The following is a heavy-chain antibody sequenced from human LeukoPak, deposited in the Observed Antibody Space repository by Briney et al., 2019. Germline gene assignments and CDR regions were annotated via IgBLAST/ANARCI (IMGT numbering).Heavy chain of an antibody. CDR3: AREAGTGIVGATTASFDY. Sequence: GASVKVSCKASGYTFTGYYMHWVRQAPGQGLEWMGWINPNSGGTNYAQKFQGRVTMTRDTSISTAHMELSRLRSDDTAVYYCAREAGTGIVGATTASFDYWGQGTLVTVSS. CDR1: GYTFTGYY. CDR2: INPNSGGT. D-gene: IGHD1-26*01. J-gene: IGHJ4*02. V-gene: IGHV1-2*02.